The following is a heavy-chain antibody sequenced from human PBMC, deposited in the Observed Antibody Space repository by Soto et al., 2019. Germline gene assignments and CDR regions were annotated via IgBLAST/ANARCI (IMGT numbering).Heavy chain of an antibody. CDR2: VSASGRSR. CDR3: ARVTPGNNLYYFSGLDV. Sequence: GSLRLSFVGSGIEFSNYAMSWVRQAPGKGLEWVSIVSASGRSRYYADSVRGRFTISRDNAKNTLYLQMNSLRPEDSGVYFCARVTPGNNLYYFSGLDVWGQGTSVTVSS. J-gene: IGHJ6*02. CDR1: GIEFSNYA. V-gene: IGHV3-23*01. D-gene: IGHD1-1*01.